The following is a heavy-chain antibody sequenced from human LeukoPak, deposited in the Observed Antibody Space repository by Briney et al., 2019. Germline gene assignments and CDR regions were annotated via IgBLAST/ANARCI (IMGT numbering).Heavy chain of an antibody. V-gene: IGHV4-34*01. J-gene: IGHJ4*02. D-gene: IGHD3-3*01. CDR3: ARHSTFFGVVIIKGRVRGPFDY. Sequence: PGGSLRLSCAASGFTFSSYAMSWIRQPPGEGLEWIGEINHSGSTNYNPSLKSRVTISVDTSKNQFSLKLSSVTAADTAVYYCARHSTFFGVVIIKGRVRGPFDYWGQGTLVTVSS. CDR2: INHSGST. CDR1: GFTFSSYA.